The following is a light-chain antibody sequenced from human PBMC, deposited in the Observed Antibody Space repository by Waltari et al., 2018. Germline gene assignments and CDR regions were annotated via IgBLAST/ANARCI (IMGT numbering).Light chain of an antibody. CDR3: SSYTTSSAPGV. Sequence: QSALTQPASVSGSPGQSITISCSGTDSDVGAYDFVSWYQQHPGKAPHLIIYEVSNRPSGISNPFSASKSGNTASLTSSGLQAEDEADYDCSSYTTSSAPGVFGTGTRVTVL. J-gene: IGLJ1*01. CDR1: DSDVGAYDF. V-gene: IGLV2-14*01. CDR2: EVS.